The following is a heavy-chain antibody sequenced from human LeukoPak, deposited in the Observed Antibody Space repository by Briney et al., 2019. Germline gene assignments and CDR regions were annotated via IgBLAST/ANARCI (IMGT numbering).Heavy chain of an antibody. D-gene: IGHD5-24*01. CDR1: GYSFTSYW. CDR2: IYPGDSDT. CDR3: ARQGGSSWLQLDY. V-gene: IGHV5-51*01. Sequence: PGESLKISCKGSGYSFTSYWIGCVRQMPGKGLEWMGIIYPGDSDTRYSPSFQGQVTISADKSISTAYLQWSSLKAADTAMYYCARQGGSSWLQLDYWGQGTLVTVSS. J-gene: IGHJ4*02.